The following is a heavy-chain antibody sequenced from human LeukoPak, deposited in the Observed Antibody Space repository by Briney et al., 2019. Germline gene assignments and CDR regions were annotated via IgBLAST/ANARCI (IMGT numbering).Heavy chain of an antibody. CDR2: IKQDGSEK. CDR1: GFTFSSYW. V-gene: IGHV3-7*01. CDR3: ASEYPPRAFDI. D-gene: IGHD2-2*01. Sequence: QPGGSLRLSCAASGFTFSSYWMSWVRQAPGKGLEWVANIKQDGSEKYYVDSVKGRFTISRDNAKNSLYLQMNSLRAEDTAVYYCASEYPPRAFDIWGQRTMVTVSS. J-gene: IGHJ3*02.